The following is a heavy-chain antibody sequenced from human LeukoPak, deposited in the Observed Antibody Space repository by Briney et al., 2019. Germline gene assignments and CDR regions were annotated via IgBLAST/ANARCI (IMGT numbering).Heavy chain of an antibody. CDR2: INHSGST. CDR3: ARGRFARV. Sequence: SETLSLTCAVYGGSFSGCYWSWIRQPPGKGLEWIGEINHSGSTNYNPSLKSRVTISVDTSKNQFSLKLSSVTAADTAVYYCARGRFARVWGQGTTVTVSS. D-gene: IGHD3-10*01. CDR1: GGSFSGCY. V-gene: IGHV4-34*01. J-gene: IGHJ6*02.